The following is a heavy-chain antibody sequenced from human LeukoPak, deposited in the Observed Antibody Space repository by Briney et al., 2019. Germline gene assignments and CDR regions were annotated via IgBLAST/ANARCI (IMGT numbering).Heavy chain of an antibody. CDR2: IYYSGST. J-gene: IGHJ6*02. D-gene: IGHD3-3*01. CDR1: GVSISSYY. V-gene: IGHV4-59*01. CDR3: ARDGDFWSSYYSPYYGMDV. Sequence: SETLSLTCTVSGVSISSYYWSWIRQPPGKGLEWMGYIYYSGSTNYNPSLKSRVTISVDTSKNQFSLKLSSVTAADTAVYYCARDGDFWSSYYSPYYGMDVWGQGTTVTVSS.